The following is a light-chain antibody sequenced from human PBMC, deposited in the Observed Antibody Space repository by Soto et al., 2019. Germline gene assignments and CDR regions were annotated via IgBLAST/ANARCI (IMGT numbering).Light chain of an antibody. V-gene: IGKV1-5*01. CDR1: ESIDNW. Sequence: DIQMTQSASAVSASVGDTVTITCRASESIDNWLAWYQQKPGKAPKLLIFAASTLVRGVPSRFSGRGSGTEFTLTISSLQADDYATFYCQQYHTDWTFGQGTKVDI. J-gene: IGKJ1*01. CDR3: QQYHTDWT. CDR2: AAS.